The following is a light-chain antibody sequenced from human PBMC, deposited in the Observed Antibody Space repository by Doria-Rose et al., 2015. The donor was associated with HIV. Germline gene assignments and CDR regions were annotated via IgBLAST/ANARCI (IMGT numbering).Light chain of an antibody. J-gene: IGKJ3*01. CDR2: WAS. CDR3: QRYYDTPS. CDR1: QSLLYTSKNY. Sequence: DIRVTQSPESLGMSLGERATLNCKSNQSLLYTSKNYLAWYQQKPGQPPKLLIYWASTRQSGVPARFSGSGSGTDFTLTISSLEAEDVAVYYCQRYYDTPSFGPWTTVDIK. V-gene: IGKV4-1*01.